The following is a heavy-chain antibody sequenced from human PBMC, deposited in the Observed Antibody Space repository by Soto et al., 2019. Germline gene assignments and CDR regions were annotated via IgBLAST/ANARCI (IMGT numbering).Heavy chain of an antibody. CDR2: IGMKTNNYAT. CDR1: GFTFSGSV. CDR3: SSQHCSGDSCQRPN. J-gene: IGHJ4*02. V-gene: IGHV3-73*02. D-gene: IGHD2-15*01. Sequence: EVQLVESGGGLVQPGGSLKLSCAVSGFTFSGSVIHWIRQASGKGLEWVGRIGMKTNNYATAYAASVKGRFSISRDDSGNMAYLQMNSLKTEDTAVYYCSSQHCSGDSCQRPNWGQGTQVTVSS.